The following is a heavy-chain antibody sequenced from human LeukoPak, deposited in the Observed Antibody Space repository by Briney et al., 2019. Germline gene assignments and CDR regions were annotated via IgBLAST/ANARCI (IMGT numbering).Heavy chain of an antibody. V-gene: IGHV3-30*02. CDR3: LFQYYDFWSGYWRDTSFDY. J-gene: IGHJ4*02. D-gene: IGHD3-3*01. CDR1: GFTFSSYG. Sequence: GGSLRLSCAASGFTFSSYGMHWVRQAPGKGLEWVAFIRYDGSNKYYADSVKGRFTISRDNSKNTLYLQMNSLRAKDTAVYYCLFQYYDFWSGYWRDTSFDYWGQGTLVTVSS. CDR2: IRYDGSNK.